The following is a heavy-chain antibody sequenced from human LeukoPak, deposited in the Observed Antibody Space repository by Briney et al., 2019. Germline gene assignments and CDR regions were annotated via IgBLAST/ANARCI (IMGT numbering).Heavy chain of an antibody. V-gene: IGHV4-39*07. CDR1: GGSISSSSYY. CDR2: IYYSGST. J-gene: IGHJ3*02. D-gene: IGHD3-9*01. CDR3: ASLLPIRYFDAFDI. Sequence: SETLSLTCTVSGGSISSSSYYWGWLRQPPGKGLEWIVSIYYSGSTYYNPSLKSRVTISVDTSKNQFSLKLSSVTAADTAVYYCASLLPIRYFDAFDIWGQGTMVTVSS.